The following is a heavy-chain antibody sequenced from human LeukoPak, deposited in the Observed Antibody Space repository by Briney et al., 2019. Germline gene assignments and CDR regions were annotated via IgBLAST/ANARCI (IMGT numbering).Heavy chain of an antibody. V-gene: IGHV3-9*01. CDR2: ISWNSGSI. Sequence: GGSLRLSCAASGFTFDDYAMHWVRQAPGKGLEWVSGISWNSGSIGYADSVKGRFTISRDNAKNTLYLQMNSLRAEDTAVYYCARGLQGIDYWGQGTLVTVSS. CDR3: ARGLQGIDY. D-gene: IGHD4-11*01. J-gene: IGHJ4*02. CDR1: GFTFDDYA.